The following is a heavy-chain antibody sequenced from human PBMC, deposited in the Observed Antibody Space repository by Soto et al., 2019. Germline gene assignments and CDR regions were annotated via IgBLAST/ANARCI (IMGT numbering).Heavy chain of an antibody. V-gene: IGHV4-59*01. CDR3: AMTYYDFWSGYWRWFDP. D-gene: IGHD3-3*01. Sequence: SETLSLTCTVSGASISGYYWSWIRQPPGKGLEWIGYIYYTGSTNYNPSLKSRVTISIDTSKTQFSLKLSSVTAADTAVYYCAMTYYDFWSGYWRWFDPWGQGILVTVS. J-gene: IGHJ5*02. CDR2: IYYTGST. CDR1: GASISGYY.